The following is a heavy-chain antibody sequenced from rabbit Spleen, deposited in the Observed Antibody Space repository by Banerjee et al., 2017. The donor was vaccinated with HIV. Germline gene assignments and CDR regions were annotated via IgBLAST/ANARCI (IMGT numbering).Heavy chain of an antibody. D-gene: IGHD4-1*01. Sequence: QSLEESGGDLVKPETSLTLTCTASGFTLSGYWMCWVRQAPGKGLEWIGCIYAGSGYTYYATWAKGRFTISKTSSTTVTLQMTSLTAADTATYSCARDLVGVIGWNFGLWGQGTLVTVS. J-gene: IGHJ3*01. V-gene: IGHV1S40*01. CDR3: ARDLVGVIGWNFGL. CDR2: IYAGSGYT. CDR1: GFTLSGYW.